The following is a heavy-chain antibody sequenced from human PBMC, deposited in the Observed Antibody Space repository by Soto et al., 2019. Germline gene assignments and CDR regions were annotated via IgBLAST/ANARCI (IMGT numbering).Heavy chain of an antibody. V-gene: IGHV1-46*01. CDR2: INPSGGST. D-gene: IGHD6-19*01. J-gene: IGHJ6*02. CDR1: GYTFTSYY. CDR3: ARDSAVRRSSGWYGGDYYYGMDV. Sequence: QVQLVQSGAEVKKPGASVKVSCKASGYTFTSYYMHWVRQAPGQGLEWMGIINPSGGSTSYAQKFQGRVTMTRDTSTSTVYMELSSLRSEDTAVYYCARDSAVRRSSGWYGGDYYYGMDVWGQGTTVTVSS.